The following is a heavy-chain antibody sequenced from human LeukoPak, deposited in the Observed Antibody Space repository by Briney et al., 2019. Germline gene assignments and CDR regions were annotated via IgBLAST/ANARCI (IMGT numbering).Heavy chain of an antibody. J-gene: IGHJ6*04. Sequence: ASVKVSCKASGYTFTSYGISWARQAPGQGLEWMGWISTYNGNTKYAQNLQRRVTMTTDTSTSTAYMELRSLRSDDTAVYYCARDREVLLCSSSTCYGSGMDVWGKGTTVIVSS. CDR1: GYTFTSYG. CDR2: ISTYNGNT. D-gene: IGHD2-2*01. V-gene: IGHV1-18*01. CDR3: ARDREVLLCSSSTCYGSGMDV.